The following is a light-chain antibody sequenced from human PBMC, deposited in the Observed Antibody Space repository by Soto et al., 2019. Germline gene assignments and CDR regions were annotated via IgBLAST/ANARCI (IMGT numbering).Light chain of an antibody. CDR3: QTWGTGGVV. CDR1: SGHSSYA. Sequence: QAVLTQSPSASASLGASVKLTCTLSSGHSSYAIAWHQQQPEKGPRYLMKFNRDGSHSKGDGIPDRFSGSSSGAERYLTISSLQSEDGADYYCQTWGTGGVVFGGGTKLTVL. CDR2: FNRDGSH. V-gene: IGLV4-69*01. J-gene: IGLJ2*01.